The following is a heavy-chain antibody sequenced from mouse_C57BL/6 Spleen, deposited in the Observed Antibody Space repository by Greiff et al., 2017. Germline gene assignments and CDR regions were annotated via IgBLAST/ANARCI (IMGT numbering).Heavy chain of an antibody. CDR1: GYTFTSYW. CDR2: IDPSDSET. D-gene: IGHD1-1*01. CDR3: ARDYYGSSYEAGGYYAMDY. Sequence: VQLQQSGAELVRPGSSVKLSCKASGYTFTSYWMHWVKQRPIQGLEWIGNIDPSDSETHYNQKFKDKATLTVDKSSSTAYMQLSSLTSEDSAVYYCARDYYGSSYEAGGYYAMDYWGQGTSVTVSS. V-gene: IGHV1-52*01. J-gene: IGHJ4*01.